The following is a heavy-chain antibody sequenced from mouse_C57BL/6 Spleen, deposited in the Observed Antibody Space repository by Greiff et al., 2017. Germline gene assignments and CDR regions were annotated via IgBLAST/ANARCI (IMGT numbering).Heavy chain of an antibody. CDR3: ARRNFAYYYGSSYWYFDV. D-gene: IGHD1-1*01. V-gene: IGHV1-76*01. J-gene: IGHJ1*03. CDR2: IYPGSGNT. CDR1: GYTFTDYY. Sequence: QVQLQQSGAELVRPGASVKLSCKASGYTFTDYYINWVKQRPGQGLGWIARIYPGSGNTYYNEKFKGKATLTAEKSSSTAYMQLSSLTSEDSAVYFCARRNFAYYYGSSYWYFDVWGTGTTVTVSS.